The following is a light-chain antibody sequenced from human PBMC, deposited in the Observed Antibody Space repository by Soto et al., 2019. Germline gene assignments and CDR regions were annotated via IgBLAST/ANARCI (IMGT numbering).Light chain of an antibody. CDR2: EIN. J-gene: IGLJ1*01. CDR3: AAYTTDSPLGV. Sequence: QSALTQPASVSGSPGQSITISCTGTINDVGRYDYVSWYQQYPDKVTTLIIFEINNRPLGLSDRFSGSRSGNTASRCISGLQADYEADYYCAAYTTDSPLGVFGTGTKVTVL. CDR1: INDVGRYDY. V-gene: IGLV2-14*01.